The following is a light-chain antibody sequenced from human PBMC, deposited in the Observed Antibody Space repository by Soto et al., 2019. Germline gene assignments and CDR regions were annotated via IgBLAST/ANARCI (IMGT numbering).Light chain of an antibody. J-gene: IGLJ1*01. Sequence: QSALTQPPSASGSPGQSVTISCTGTSSDVGAYNYVSWYQQLPGKAPKLIIYEVSKRPSGVPDRFSGSKPGNTASLTVSGLQAEDEADYYCTSYAGTYSFFYVFGTGTKVTV. CDR2: EVS. CDR3: TSYAGTYSFFYV. CDR1: SSDVGAYNY. V-gene: IGLV2-8*01.